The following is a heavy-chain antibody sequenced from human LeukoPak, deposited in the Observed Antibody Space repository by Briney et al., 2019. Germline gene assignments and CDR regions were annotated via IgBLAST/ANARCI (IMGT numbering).Heavy chain of an antibody. CDR1: GFTVITND. J-gene: IGHJ4*02. Sequence: GGSLRLSCAASGFTVITNDMTWVRQAPGKGLESVPVLYSDGNTKYADSVQGRFTISRDNSKNTLYLEMNSLSPDDTAVYYCARGVEPLAANTLAYWGQGTLVTVSS. V-gene: IGHV3-53*01. CDR2: LYSDGNT. CDR3: ARGVEPLAANTLAY. D-gene: IGHD1-14*01.